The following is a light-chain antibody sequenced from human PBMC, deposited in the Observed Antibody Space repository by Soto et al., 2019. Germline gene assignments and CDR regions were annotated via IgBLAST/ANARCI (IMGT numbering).Light chain of an antibody. CDR3: QQTYNFPYT. CDR1: RYIASY. Sequence: DIQMTQSPSSLSASVGDRVTITCRASRYIASYLNWYQQKPGKAPNLLIYAASTLHSGVPSSFSGSESGTDFTLTISSLQPEDFATYYCQQTYNFPYTFGQGTKLEIK. CDR2: AAS. V-gene: IGKV1-39*01. J-gene: IGKJ2*01.